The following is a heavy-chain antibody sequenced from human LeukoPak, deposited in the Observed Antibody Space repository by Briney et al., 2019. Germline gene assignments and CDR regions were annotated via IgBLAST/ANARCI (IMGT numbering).Heavy chain of an antibody. CDR3: AREGDHSSSWYWFDP. CDR1: GGTFSSYA. V-gene: IGHV1-69*13. J-gene: IGHJ5*02. CDR2: IIPIFGTA. Sequence: GASVKVSCKASGGTFSSYAISWVRQAPGQGLEWMGGIIPIFGTANYAQKFQGRVTITADESTSTAYMELSSLRSEDTAVYYCAREGDHSSSWYWFDPWGQGTLVTVSS. D-gene: IGHD6-13*01.